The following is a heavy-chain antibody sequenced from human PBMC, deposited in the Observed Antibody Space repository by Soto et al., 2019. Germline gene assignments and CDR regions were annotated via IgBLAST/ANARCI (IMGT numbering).Heavy chain of an antibody. D-gene: IGHD3-9*01. CDR3: ARHEGRTGPDQ. J-gene: IGHJ5*02. CDR1: GASIGSGGW. Sequence: LSLTCAVSGASIGSGGWWSWVRQPPGKGLEWIAEIFHDGNTNYSPSLKSRVTISVDKSQNQFSLNVYSVTAADPAVYYCARHEGRTGPDQWGQGTLVTVSS. CDR2: IFHDGNT. V-gene: IGHV4-4*02.